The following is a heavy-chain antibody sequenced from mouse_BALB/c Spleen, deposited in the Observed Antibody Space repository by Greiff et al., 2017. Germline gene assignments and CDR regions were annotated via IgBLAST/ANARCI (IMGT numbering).Heavy chain of an antibody. D-gene: IGHD1-1*01. Sequence: VQLKESGPELVKPGASVKISCKASGYTFTDYNMHWVKQSHGKSLEWIGYIYPYNGGTGYNQKFKSKATLTVDNSSSTAYMELRSLTSEDSAVYYCAREAKWYFDVWGAGTTVTVSS. V-gene: IGHV1S29*02. J-gene: IGHJ1*01. CDR1: GYTFTDYN. CDR2: IYPYNGGT. CDR3: AREAKWYFDV.